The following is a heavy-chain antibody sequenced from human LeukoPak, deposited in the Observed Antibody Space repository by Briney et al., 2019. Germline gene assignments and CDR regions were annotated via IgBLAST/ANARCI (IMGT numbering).Heavy chain of an antibody. CDR2: ISSGTSFI. J-gene: IGHJ4*02. Sequence: PGGSLRLSCAASGFPFSSYSMNWVRQAPGKGLEWVSSISSGTSFIYYADSVKGRFTISRDNAKNSLYLQMNSLRAEDTAVYYCARYGSPIDYWGQGTLVTVSS. CDR1: GFPFSSYS. V-gene: IGHV3-21*01. D-gene: IGHD3-10*01. CDR3: ARYGSPIDY.